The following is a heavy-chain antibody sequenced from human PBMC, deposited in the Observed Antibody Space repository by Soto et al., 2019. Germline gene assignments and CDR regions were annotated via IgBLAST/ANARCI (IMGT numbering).Heavy chain of an antibody. D-gene: IGHD2-15*01. CDR1: WYSFTSYW. CDR2: FDPSDSYT. CDR3: ARHFSYCSGGSCYSGSYYYGMDV. V-gene: IGHV5-10-1*01. J-gene: IGHJ6*02. Sequence: GVSLKSSCRGSWYSFTSYWIMWVRQIPGKGLEGIGSFDPSDSYTNYSPSFQGHVTISADKSISTAYLQWSSLKASDTAMYYCARHFSYCSGGSCYSGSYYYGMDVWGQGTTVTVSS.